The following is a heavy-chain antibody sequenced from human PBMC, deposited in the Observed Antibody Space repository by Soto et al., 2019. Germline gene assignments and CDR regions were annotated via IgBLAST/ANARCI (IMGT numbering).Heavy chain of an antibody. CDR2: IVVGSGNT. D-gene: IGHD6-13*01. CDR1: GFTFSSSG. V-gene: IGHV1-58*02. CDR3: AADLAATDPYNWFEP. J-gene: IGHJ5*02. Sequence: QIQLVQFGPEVKKPGTPVKVSCKASGFTFSSSGIHWVRQARGQRLEWIGWIVVGSGNTNYAQKFQERVTITRDVSTNTVYRELTSLRSEDTAVYYSAADLAATDPYNWFEPWGQGTLVTVSS.